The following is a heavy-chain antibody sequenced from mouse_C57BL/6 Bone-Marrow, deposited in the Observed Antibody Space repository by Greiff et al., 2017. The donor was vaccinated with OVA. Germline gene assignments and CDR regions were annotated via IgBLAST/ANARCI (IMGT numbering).Heavy chain of an antibody. CDR3: ARRLGNAMDY. J-gene: IGHJ4*01. V-gene: IGHV5-17*01. CDR2: ISSGSSTI. CDR1: GFTFSDYG. D-gene: IGHD4-1*01. Sequence: EVQVVESGGGLVKPGGSLKLSCAASGFTFSDYGMHWVRQAPEKGLEWVAYISSGSSTIYYADTVKGRFTISRDNAKNTLFLQMTSLRSEDTAMYYCARRLGNAMDYWGQGTSVTVSS.